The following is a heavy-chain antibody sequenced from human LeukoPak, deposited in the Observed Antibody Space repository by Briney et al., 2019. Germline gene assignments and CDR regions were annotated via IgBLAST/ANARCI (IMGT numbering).Heavy chain of an antibody. V-gene: IGHV5-51*01. CDR2: IYPGDSDT. CDR1: GCSFTSYW. CDR3: ARHISAWQMIDH. Sequence: GGSLQISFKGSGCSFTSYWIGWVRPMPGKGLEWIGIIYPGDSDTRYSPSFQGQVTISVDKSISAAYLQWSSLKASDTAMYYCARHISAWQMIDHWGQGTLVTVSS. J-gene: IGHJ4*02. D-gene: IGHD2-21*01.